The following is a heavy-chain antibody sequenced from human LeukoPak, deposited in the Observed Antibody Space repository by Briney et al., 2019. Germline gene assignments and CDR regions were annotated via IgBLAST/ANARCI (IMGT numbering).Heavy chain of an antibody. CDR1: GFTFSSYS. V-gene: IGHV3-48*01. J-gene: IGHJ5*02. D-gene: IGHD3-3*01. CDR2: ISSSSSTI. Sequence: GGSLRLSCAASGFTFSSYSMNWVRQAPGKGLGWVSYISSSSSTIYYVDSVKGRFTISRGNAKNSLYLQMNSLRAEDTAVYYCARGGNYDFWSGYTQNWFDPWGQGTLVTVSS. CDR3: ARGGNYDFWSGYTQNWFDP.